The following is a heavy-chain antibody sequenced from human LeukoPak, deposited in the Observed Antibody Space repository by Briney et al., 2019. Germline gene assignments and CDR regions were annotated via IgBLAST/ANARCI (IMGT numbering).Heavy chain of an antibody. CDR1: GFTFSGYW. CDR3: ASLGIAVAASDY. V-gene: IGHV3-74*01. Sequence: PGGSLRLSCAASGFTFSGYWMHWVRQAPGKGLVWVSRINSDGSSTSYADSVKGRFTISRDNAKNTLYLQMNSLRAEDTAVYYCASLGIAVAASDYWGQGTLVTVSS. J-gene: IGHJ4*02. CDR2: INSDGSST. D-gene: IGHD6-19*01.